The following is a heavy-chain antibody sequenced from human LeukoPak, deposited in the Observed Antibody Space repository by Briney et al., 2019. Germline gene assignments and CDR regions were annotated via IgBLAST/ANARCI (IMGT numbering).Heavy chain of an antibody. CDR2: INHNGNVN. Sequence: PGGSLRLSCAASGFTFSSYWMNWARQAPGKGLEWVASINHNGNVNYYVDSVKGRFTISRDNSKNTLYLQMNSLRAEDTAVYYCAKDLHYYDFWSGYYYYYGMDVWGQGTTVTVSS. CDR1: GFTFSSYW. D-gene: IGHD3-3*01. J-gene: IGHJ6*02. V-gene: IGHV3-7*03. CDR3: AKDLHYYDFWSGYYYYYGMDV.